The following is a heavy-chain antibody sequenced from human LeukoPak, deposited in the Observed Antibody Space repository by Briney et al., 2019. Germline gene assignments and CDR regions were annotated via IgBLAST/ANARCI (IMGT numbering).Heavy chain of an antibody. CDR1: GFTFDDYA. J-gene: IGHJ3*02. CDR2: ISWNSGSI. Sequence: SLRLSCAASGFTFDDYAMHWVRQAPGKGLEWVSGISWNSGSIGYADSVKGRFTISRDNAKNSLNLQMNSLRAEDMALYYCAKDSGGAFDIWGQGTMVTVSS. V-gene: IGHV3-9*03. D-gene: IGHD3-10*01. CDR3: AKDSGGAFDI.